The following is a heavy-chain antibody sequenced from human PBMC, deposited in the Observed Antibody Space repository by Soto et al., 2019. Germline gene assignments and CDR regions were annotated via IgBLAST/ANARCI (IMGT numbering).Heavy chain of an antibody. CDR1: GGSLSDYY. J-gene: IGHJ4*02. D-gene: IGHD5-12*01. Sequence: QVQLRQWGAGLLKPSETLSLRCAVYGGSLSDYYWSWIRQSPEKGLEWIGEINHGGSTKYNPSLKSRVTISVDTSKNQVSLILTSANAADTAVYRCARGGGNSGYFFDYWGRGTLVTVSS. CDR2: INHGGST. CDR3: ARGGGNSGYFFDY. V-gene: IGHV4-34*02.